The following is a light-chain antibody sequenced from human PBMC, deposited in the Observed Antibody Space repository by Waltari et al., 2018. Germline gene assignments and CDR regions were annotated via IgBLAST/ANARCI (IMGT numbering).Light chain of an antibody. J-gene: IGKJ2*01. Sequence: ELVMTQSPATLSVSPGERATLSCRASQSISSNLAWYQQKLGQAPRLLIYGTSTRATGIPARFSGSGSGTEFTLTISSLRSEDFAVYYCQQYTNWPPFTFGQGTKLEIK. CDR2: GTS. CDR3: QQYTNWPPFT. CDR1: QSISSN. V-gene: IGKV3D-15*01.